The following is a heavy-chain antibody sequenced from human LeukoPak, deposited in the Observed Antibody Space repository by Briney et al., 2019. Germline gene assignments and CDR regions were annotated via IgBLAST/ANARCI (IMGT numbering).Heavy chain of an antibody. CDR3: ARSSYSSSSSV. CDR2: INSDGSEG. Sequence: GGPLSLSCAVPGFTFSEFGLSGSRQAPGKGLEWVASINSDGSEGYYADVVKGRFTISRDNAKNSLYLQINSLRAEDTAVYYCARSSYSSSSSVWGQGTMVTVSS. CDR1: GFTFSEFG. J-gene: IGHJ3*01. V-gene: IGHV3-7*03. D-gene: IGHD6-6*01.